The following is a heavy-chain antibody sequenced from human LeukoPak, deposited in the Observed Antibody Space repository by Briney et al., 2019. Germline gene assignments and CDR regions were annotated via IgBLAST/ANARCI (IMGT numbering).Heavy chain of an antibody. J-gene: IGHJ4*02. Sequence: GGSLRLSCAASGFTFRTYWMHWARQAPGKGLVWVSRINGDGSSTNYADSVKGRFTISRDNGKNMVYLQMNSLRDEDTAVYYCARDEAYQLLLWGQGTLVTVSS. CDR3: ARDEAYQLLL. CDR2: INGDGSST. D-gene: IGHD2-2*01. CDR1: GFTFRTYW. V-gene: IGHV3-74*01.